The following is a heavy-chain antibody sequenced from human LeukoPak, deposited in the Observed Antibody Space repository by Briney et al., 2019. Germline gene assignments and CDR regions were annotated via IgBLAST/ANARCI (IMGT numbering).Heavy chain of an antibody. J-gene: IGHJ4*02. CDR2: IYHSGST. D-gene: IGHD3-10*01. CDR3: ARDVLRGIDY. V-gene: IGHV4-38-2*02. CDR1: GYSISSGYH. Sequence: PSETLSLTCAVSGYSISSGYHWGWIRQPPGKGLEWIGSIYHSGSTYYNPSLKSRVTISVDTSKNQFSLKLSSVTAADTAVYYCARDVLRGIDYWGQGTLVTVSS.